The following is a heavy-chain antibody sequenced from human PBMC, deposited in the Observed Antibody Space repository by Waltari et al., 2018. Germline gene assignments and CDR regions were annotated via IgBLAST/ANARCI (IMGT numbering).Heavy chain of an antibody. V-gene: IGHV4-38-2*01. CDR2: IYHSGST. J-gene: IGHJ5*02. CDR1: GYSISSGYY. D-gene: IGHD6-13*01. Sequence: QVQLQESGPGLVKPSETLSLTCAVSGYSISSGYYWGWTRQPPGKGLEWIGSIYHSGSTYYTPSLKSRVTISVDTSKNQFSLKLSSVTAADTAVYYCARDSYSSSWYSDWFDPWGQGTLVTVSS. CDR3: ARDSYSSSWYSDWFDP.